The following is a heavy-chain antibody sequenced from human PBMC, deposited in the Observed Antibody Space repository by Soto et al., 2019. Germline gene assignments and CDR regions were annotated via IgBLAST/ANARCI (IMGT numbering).Heavy chain of an antibody. CDR2: IYHSGST. CDR1: GGSISSGDYS. CDR3: ARNFYDILTGYYPLGFDY. V-gene: IGHV4-30-2*01. J-gene: IGHJ4*02. D-gene: IGHD3-9*01. Sequence: SETLSLTCAVSGGSISSGDYSWSWIRQPPGKGLEWIGYIYHSGSTYYNPSLKSRVTISVDRSKNQFSLKLSSVTAADTAVYYCARNFYDILTGYYPLGFDYWGQGTQVTVSS.